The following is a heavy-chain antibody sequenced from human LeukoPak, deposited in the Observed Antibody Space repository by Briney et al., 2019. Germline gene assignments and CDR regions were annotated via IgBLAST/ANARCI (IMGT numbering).Heavy chain of an antibody. Sequence: GESLKISCKGSGYSFTNYWIGWVRQMPGKGLEWMGLIYPGDSDPKYSPSFQGQVTISADKSISTAYLQWSNLRASDTAMYYCARTNHQLPVSCFDHWGQGTLVTVSS. J-gene: IGHJ4*02. CDR2: IYPGDSDP. V-gene: IGHV5-51*01. CDR1: GYSFTNYW. D-gene: IGHD1-1*01. CDR3: ARTNHQLPVSCFDH.